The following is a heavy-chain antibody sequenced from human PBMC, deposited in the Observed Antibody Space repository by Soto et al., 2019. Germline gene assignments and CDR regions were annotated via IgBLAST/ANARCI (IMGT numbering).Heavy chain of an antibody. CDR1: GGSISSGGYY. V-gene: IGHV4-31*03. CDR2: IYYSGST. D-gene: IGHD6-13*01. CDR3: ARGIAAAGIYFEY. J-gene: IGHJ4*02. Sequence: SETLSLTCTVSGGSISSGGYYWSWIRQHPGKGLEWIGYIYYSGSTYYNPSLKSRVTISVDTSKNQFSLKLSSVTAADTAVYYCARGIAAAGIYFEYWGQGTLVTVSS.